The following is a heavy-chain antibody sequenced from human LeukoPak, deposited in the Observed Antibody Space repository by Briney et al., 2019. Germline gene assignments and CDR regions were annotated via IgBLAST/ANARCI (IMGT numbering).Heavy chain of an antibody. V-gene: IGHV3-7*01. CDR3: ARVSYGAFDY. Sequence: GGSLRLSCAASRFTLGTHWMTWVRQGQGKGLEWVANIKQDGSEKYYVDSVKGRFIVSRDNAKNSLFLQMNSLRAEDTGVYYCARVSYGAFDYWGQGTLVTVSS. J-gene: IGHJ4*02. D-gene: IGHD4-17*01. CDR1: RFTLGTHW. CDR2: IKQDGSEK.